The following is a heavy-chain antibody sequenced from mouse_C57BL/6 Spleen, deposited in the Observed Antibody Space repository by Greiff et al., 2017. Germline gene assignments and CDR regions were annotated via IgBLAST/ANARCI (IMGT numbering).Heavy chain of an antibody. CDR2: IDPANGNT. J-gene: IGHJ4*01. CDR3: AVYYGSFGGGLMDY. V-gene: IGHV14-3*01. CDR1: GFNIKNTY. Sequence: VQLKQSVAELVRPGASVKLSCTASGFNIKNTYMHWVKQRPEQGLEWIGRIDPANGNTKYAPKFQGKATLTADTSSNTAYLQLSSLTSEDTAIYYCAVYYGSFGGGLMDYWGQGTSVTVSS. D-gene: IGHD2-1*01.